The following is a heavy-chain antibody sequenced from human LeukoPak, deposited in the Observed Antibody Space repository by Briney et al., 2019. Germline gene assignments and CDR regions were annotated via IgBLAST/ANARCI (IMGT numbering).Heavy chain of an antibody. CDR3: ATQHYGLFDY. D-gene: IGHD4-17*01. V-gene: IGHV3-23*01. CDR2: IFQGGGEI. Sequence: GGSLRLSCAASGFTFSTFAMIWVRQPPGKGLEWVSSIFQGGGEIHYADSVRGRFTISRDNSKSTLFLQMSSLRAEDSAIYYCATQHYGLFDYWGQGTLVTVSS. CDR1: GFTFSTFA. J-gene: IGHJ4*02.